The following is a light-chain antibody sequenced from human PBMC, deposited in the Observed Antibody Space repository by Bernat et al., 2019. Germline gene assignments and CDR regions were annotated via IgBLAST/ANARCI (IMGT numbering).Light chain of an antibody. J-gene: IGLJ2*01. V-gene: IGLV3-19*01. CDR3: NSRDSSGNHLGV. Sequence: SSELTQDPAVSVALGQTVRITCQGDSLRSYYASWYQQKPGQAPVLVIYGKNNPPPGIPDRFSGSSSGNTASLTITGAQAEDEADYYCNSRDSSGNHLGVFGGGTKLAVL. CDR2: GKN. CDR1: SLRSYY.